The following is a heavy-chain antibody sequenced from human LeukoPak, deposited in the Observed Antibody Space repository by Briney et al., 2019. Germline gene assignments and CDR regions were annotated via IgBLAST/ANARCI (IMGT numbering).Heavy chain of an antibody. D-gene: IGHD3-3*01. CDR3: ARGSYYDFWSGYYRHFDY. Sequence: ASVKVSCKASGYTFTGYYMHWVRQAPGQGLEWMGWINPNSGGTNYAQKFQGWVTMTRDTSMSTAYMELSRLRSDDTAVYYCARGSYYDFWSGYYRHFDYWGQGTLVTVSS. V-gene: IGHV1-2*04. J-gene: IGHJ4*02. CDR2: INPNSGGT. CDR1: GYTFTGYY.